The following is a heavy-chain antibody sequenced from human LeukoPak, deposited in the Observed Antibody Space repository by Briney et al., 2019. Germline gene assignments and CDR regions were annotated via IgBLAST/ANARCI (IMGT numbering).Heavy chain of an antibody. D-gene: IGHD3-10*01. Sequence: SGPTLVNPTQTLTLTCTFSGFSLSISGVGVGWIRQPPGKALERLTLIYWNDDKRYSPSLKGRLTITKDTSKNQVVLTMTNMDPVDTATYYCAHRAGSGSSRPNTFDIWGQGTMVTVSS. CDR1: GFSLSISGVG. CDR3: AHRAGSGSSRPNTFDI. V-gene: IGHV2-5*01. CDR2: IYWNDDK. J-gene: IGHJ3*02.